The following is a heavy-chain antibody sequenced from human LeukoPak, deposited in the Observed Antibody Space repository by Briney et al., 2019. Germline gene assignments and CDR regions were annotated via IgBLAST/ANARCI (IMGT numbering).Heavy chain of an antibody. CDR3: ATLGYCSSTSCYSADY. V-gene: IGHV4-4*07. Sequence: KPSETLSLTCTVSGGSISSYYWSWIRQPAGKGLEGIGRIYTSGSTNYNPSLKSRVTMSVDTSKNQFSLKPSSVTAADTAVYYCATLGYCSSTSCYSADYWGQGTLVTVSS. CDR1: GGSISSYY. CDR2: IYTSGST. D-gene: IGHD2-2*03. J-gene: IGHJ4*02.